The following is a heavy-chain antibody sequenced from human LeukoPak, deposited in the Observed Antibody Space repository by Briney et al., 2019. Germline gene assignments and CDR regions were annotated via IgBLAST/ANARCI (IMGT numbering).Heavy chain of an antibody. Sequence: GGSLRLSCAASGFTFSSYAMHWVRQAPGKGLEWVAVISYDGSNKYYADSVKGRFTISRDNSKNTLYVQMNSLRAEDTAVYFCARNSYGYHNGWLDFWGQGTLVTVSS. CDR2: ISYDGSNK. V-gene: IGHV3-30*04. CDR3: ARNSYGYHNGWLDF. J-gene: IGHJ4*02. D-gene: IGHD5-18*01. CDR1: GFTFSSYA.